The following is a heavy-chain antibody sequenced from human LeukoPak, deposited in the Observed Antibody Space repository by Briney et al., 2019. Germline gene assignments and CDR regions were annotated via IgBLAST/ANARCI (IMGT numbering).Heavy chain of an antibody. D-gene: IGHD3-22*01. CDR1: GYSISCGHY. V-gene: IGHV4-38-2*02. CDR3: ARALDYYDSSGYYSYYYYMDV. Sequence: PSETLSLTCTVSGYSISCGHYWGWIRQPPGKGLEWIGSFYHSGTTYYNPSLKSRVTISVDTSKNQFSLKLSSVTAADTAVYYCARALDYYDSSGYYSYYYYMDVWGKGTTVTVSS. J-gene: IGHJ6*03. CDR2: FYHSGTT.